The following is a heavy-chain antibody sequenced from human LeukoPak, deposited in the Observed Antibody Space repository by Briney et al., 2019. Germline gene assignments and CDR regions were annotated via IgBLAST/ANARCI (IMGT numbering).Heavy chain of an antibody. V-gene: IGHV1-2*02. CDR3: ARALGPAGYRWWFDP. CDR1: AYTFTGYY. D-gene: IGHD2-2*01. CDR2: IYPNSGGT. J-gene: IGHJ5*02. Sequence: ASVKVSCKASAYTFTGYYMHWVRQAPGQGLEWMGWIYPNSGGTNYAQKFQGRVTMTRDTSISTAYMELSRLRSEDTAVYYWARALGPAGYRWWFDPWGQGTLVTVSS.